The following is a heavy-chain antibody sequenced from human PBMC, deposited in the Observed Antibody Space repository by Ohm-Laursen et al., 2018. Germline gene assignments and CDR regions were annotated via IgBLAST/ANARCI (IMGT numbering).Heavy chain of an antibody. Sequence: SLRLSCAAFGFTFDDYAMHWVQQAPGKGLEWVSGISRNSGSIGYADSVKGRFTISRGNAKNSLYLQMNSLRAEDTALYYCAKESSGGYYGMHVWGQGTTVTASS. CDR1: GFTFDDYA. CDR3: AKESSGGYYGMHV. D-gene: IGHD3-10*01. CDR2: ISRNSGSI. J-gene: IGHJ6*02. V-gene: IGHV3-9*01.